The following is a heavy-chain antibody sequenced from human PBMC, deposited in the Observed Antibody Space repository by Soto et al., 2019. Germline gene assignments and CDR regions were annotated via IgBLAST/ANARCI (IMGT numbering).Heavy chain of an antibody. CDR2: INAGNGNT. Sequence: QVQLVQSGAEVKKPGASVKVSCKASGYTFTSYAMHWVRQAPGQRLEWMGWINAGNGNTKYSQKFQGRVTITRDTSASTAHMELSSLRSEDTAVYYCAREVGLRYFDGPGGFWGQGTMVTVSS. J-gene: IGHJ3*01. V-gene: IGHV1-3*01. D-gene: IGHD3-9*01. CDR3: AREVGLRYFDGPGGF. CDR1: GYTFTSYA.